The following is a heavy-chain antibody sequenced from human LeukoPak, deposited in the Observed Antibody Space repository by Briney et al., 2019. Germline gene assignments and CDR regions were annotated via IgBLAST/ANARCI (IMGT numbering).Heavy chain of an antibody. CDR2: IRYSGTT. J-gene: IGHJ4*02. V-gene: IGHV4-59*01. Sequence: SETLSLTCTVSGGSISGYYWSWIRQPPGKGLEWIGYIRYSGTTNYSPSLKSRATISVDTSKNQFSLNLISVTAADTAIYYCARVSSGGYFHTYYFDYWGREPWSPSPQ. CDR3: ARVSSGGYFHTYYFDY. CDR1: GGSISGYY. D-gene: IGHD3-22*01.